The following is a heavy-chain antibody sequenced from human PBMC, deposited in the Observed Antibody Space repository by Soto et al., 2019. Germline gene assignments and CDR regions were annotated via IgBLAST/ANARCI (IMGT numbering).Heavy chain of an antibody. J-gene: IGHJ4*02. D-gene: IGHD5-18*01. CDR1: GFIFRNYA. CDR3: AKVGYTHGQPAY. Sequence: EVQLLESGGGLVQPGGSLRLSCAASGFIFRNYAMSWVRQAPGKGLEWGSAISGSAGSRYYADSVKGRFTISRDNSKNTLSLQMNSLRAEDTAVYFCAKVGYTHGQPAYWGQGTLVTVSS. V-gene: IGHV3-23*01. CDR2: ISGSAGSR.